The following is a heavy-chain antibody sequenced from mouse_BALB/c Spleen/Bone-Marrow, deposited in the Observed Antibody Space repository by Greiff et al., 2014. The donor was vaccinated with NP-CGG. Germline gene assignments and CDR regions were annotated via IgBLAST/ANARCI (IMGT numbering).Heavy chain of an antibody. J-gene: IGHJ1*01. CDR1: GYTFTDYN. Sequence: EVKLMESGPELVKPGASVKISCKASGYTFTDYNMHWVKQSHGKSLEWIGYIYPYNGGTGYNQKFKSKATSTVDNSSSTAYMELRSLTSEDSAFYYCARFRYDWYFDVWGAGTTVTVSS. CDR2: IYPYNGGT. D-gene: IGHD2-14*01. CDR3: ARFRYDWYFDV. V-gene: IGHV1S29*02.